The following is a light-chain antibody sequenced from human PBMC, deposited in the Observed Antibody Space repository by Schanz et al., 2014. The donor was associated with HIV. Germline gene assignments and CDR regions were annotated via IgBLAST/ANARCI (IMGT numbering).Light chain of an antibody. J-gene: IGLJ2*01. CDR3: SSYAGSNNFDVV. CDR2: EVS. CDR1: SGDVGRYDY. Sequence: QSALTQPASVSGSLGQSITISCTGTSGDVGRYDYVSWYQQHPGKAPKVLIYEVSKRPSGVPDRFSGSKSGNTASLTVSGLQAEDEADYYCSSYAGSNNFDVVFGGGTKLTVL. V-gene: IGLV2-8*01.